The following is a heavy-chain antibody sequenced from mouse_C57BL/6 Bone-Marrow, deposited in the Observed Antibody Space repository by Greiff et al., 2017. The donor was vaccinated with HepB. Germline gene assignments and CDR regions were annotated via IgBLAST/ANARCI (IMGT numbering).Heavy chain of an antibody. CDR3: ARPYGSSPAWFAY. D-gene: IGHD1-1*01. J-gene: IGHJ3*01. V-gene: IGHV5-9*01. CDR2: ISGGGGNT. Sequence: EVKVEESGGGLVKPGGSLKLSCAASGFTFSSYTMSWVRQTPEKRLEWVANISGGGGNTYYPDSVKGRFTISRDNAKNTLYLQMSSLRSEDTALYYWARPYGSSPAWFAYWGQGTLVTVSA. CDR1: GFTFSSYT.